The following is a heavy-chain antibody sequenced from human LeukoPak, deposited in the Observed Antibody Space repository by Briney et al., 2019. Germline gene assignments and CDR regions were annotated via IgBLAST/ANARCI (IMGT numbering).Heavy chain of an antibody. CDR2: IYTSGST. Sequence: PSQTLSLTCTVSGGSISSGDYYWSWIRQPAGKGLEWIGRIYTSGSTNYNPSLKSRVTMSVDTSKNQFSLKLSSVTAADTAVYYCAREVAAAYYYGMDVWGQGTTVTVSS. CDR1: GGSISSGDYY. V-gene: IGHV4-61*02. J-gene: IGHJ6*02. CDR3: AREVAAAYYYGMDV. D-gene: IGHD6-13*01.